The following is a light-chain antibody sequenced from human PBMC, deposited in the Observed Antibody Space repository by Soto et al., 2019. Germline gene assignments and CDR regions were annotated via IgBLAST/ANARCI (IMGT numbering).Light chain of an antibody. CDR1: QSVSSY. CDR2: DAS. Sequence: EIVLTQSPATLSLSPGERATLSCRASQSVSSYLAWYQQKPGQAPRLLIYDASNRATGIPARFSGSGSATEVIPTISSLVPEDVAVYYCQQRSNWPPYTFGQGTKLEIK. CDR3: QQRSNWPPYT. J-gene: IGKJ2*01. V-gene: IGKV3-11*01.